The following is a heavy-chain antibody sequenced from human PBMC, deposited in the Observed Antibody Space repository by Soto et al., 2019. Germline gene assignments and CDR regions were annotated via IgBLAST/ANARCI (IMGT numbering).Heavy chain of an antibody. CDR2: TYYRSKWYN. CDR1: GDSVSSNSAA. D-gene: IGHD3-3*01. CDR3: ARPSYYDFWGGPDFDY. Sequence: SQTLSLTCAISGDSVSSNSAAWNWIRQSPSRGLEWLGRTYYRSKWYNDYAVSVKSRITINPDTSKNQFSLRLNSVTPEDTAVYYCARPSYYDFWGGPDFDYWGQGTLSPSPQ. V-gene: IGHV6-1*01. J-gene: IGHJ4*02.